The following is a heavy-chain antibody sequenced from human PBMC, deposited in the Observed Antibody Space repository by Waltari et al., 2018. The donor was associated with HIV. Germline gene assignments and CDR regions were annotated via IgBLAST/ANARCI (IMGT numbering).Heavy chain of an antibody. D-gene: IGHD3-22*01. CDR3: ARGQNYYDSSGFDY. CDR2: IWYDGSNK. V-gene: IGHV3-33*01. CDR1: GFTFSSYR. Sequence: QVQLVESGSGVVQPGRSLILSCAASGFTFSSYRTHVAPPAPGKGLEWVAVIWYDGSNKSYAGSVKGRFTISRDNSKNTLYLQMNSLRAEDTAVYYCARGQNYYDSSGFDYWGQGTLVTVSS. J-gene: IGHJ4*02.